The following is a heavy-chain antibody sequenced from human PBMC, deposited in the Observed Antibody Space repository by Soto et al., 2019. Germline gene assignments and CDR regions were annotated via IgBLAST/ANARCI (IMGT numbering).Heavy chain of an antibody. D-gene: IGHD2-15*01. V-gene: IGHV3-33*01. Sequence: QVRLVESGGGVVQPGRSLRLSCAASGFTFSSYGMHWVRQAPGKGLEWVAVIWYDGSNKYYADSVKGRFTISRDNSKNTLYLQMNSLRADDTAVYYCARDYSGGSSAPDYWGQGTLVTVSS. CDR2: IWYDGSNK. CDR3: ARDYSGGSSAPDY. CDR1: GFTFSSYG. J-gene: IGHJ4*02.